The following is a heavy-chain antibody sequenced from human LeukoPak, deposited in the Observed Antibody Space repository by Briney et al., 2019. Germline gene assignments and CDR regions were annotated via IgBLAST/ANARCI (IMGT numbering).Heavy chain of an antibody. D-gene: IGHD3-9*01. V-gene: IGHV3-33*01. CDR1: GFTFSSYG. CDR3: ARDQAEAGNWWGVTYYDILTGPDY. CDR2: IWYDGSNK. Sequence: GGSLRLSCAASGFTFSSYGMHWVRQAPGKGLEWVAVIWYDGSNKYYADSVKGRFTISRDNSKNTLYLQMNSLRAEDTAVYYGARDQAEAGNWWGVTYYDILTGPDYWGQGTLVTVSS. J-gene: IGHJ4*02.